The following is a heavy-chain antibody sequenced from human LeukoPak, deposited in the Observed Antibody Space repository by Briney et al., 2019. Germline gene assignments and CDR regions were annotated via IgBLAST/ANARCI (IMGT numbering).Heavy chain of an antibody. Sequence: GGSLRLSCAASGFSFSNSGMHWVRQAPGKGLEWVAVIWYDGSNEYYADAVKGRFTISRDNSKNTVHLQMNSLRVEDTSVYYCAREISTFVNAFDLWGQGTLVTVTS. CDR2: IWYDGSNE. CDR1: GFSFSNSG. CDR3: AREISTFVNAFDL. V-gene: IGHV3-33*01. D-gene: IGHD3-16*01. J-gene: IGHJ3*01.